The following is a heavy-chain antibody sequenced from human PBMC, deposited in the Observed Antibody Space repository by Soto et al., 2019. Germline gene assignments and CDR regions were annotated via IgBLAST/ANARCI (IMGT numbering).Heavy chain of an antibody. J-gene: IGHJ5*02. CDR3: AIEGREYYYDSSGYPNWFDP. Sequence: QVQLVQSGAEVKKPGASVKVSCKASGYTFTSYYMHWVRQAPGQGLEWMGIINPSGCSTSYAQKFQGRVTMTRDTSTSTVYMELSSLRSEDTAVYYCAIEGREYYYDSSGYPNWFDPWGQGTLVTVSS. V-gene: IGHV1-46*01. CDR1: GYTFTSYY. D-gene: IGHD3-22*01. CDR2: INPSGCST.